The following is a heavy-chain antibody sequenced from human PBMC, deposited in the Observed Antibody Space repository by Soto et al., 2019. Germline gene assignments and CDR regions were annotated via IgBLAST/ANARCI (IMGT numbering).Heavy chain of an antibody. J-gene: IGHJ3*02. CDR1: GYNFTMYA. CDR3: ARDRKSGWDAFDI. D-gene: IGHD6-19*01. Sequence: ASVKVSCKASGYNFTMYAIYWVRQAPRQRLEWLGWINGGNDKTGYSQRFQGRLTITKKTSATTAFMELSSLRSEDTAVYYCARDRKSGWDAFDIWGQGTMVTVS. CDR2: INGGNDKT. V-gene: IGHV1-3*01.